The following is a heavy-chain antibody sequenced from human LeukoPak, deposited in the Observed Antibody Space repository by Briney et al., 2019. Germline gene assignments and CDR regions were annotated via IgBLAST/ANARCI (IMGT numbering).Heavy chain of an antibody. CDR1: GGSFSGYY. J-gene: IGHJ4*02. Sequence: PSETLSLTCAVYGGSFSGYYWSWIRQPPGKGLEWIGYIYHSGSTYYNPSLKSRVTISVDRSKNQFSLKLSPVTAADTAVYYCATSSGWYGRAFDYWGQGTLVTVSS. CDR3: ATSSGWYGRAFDY. CDR2: IYHSGST. D-gene: IGHD6-19*01. V-gene: IGHV4-34*01.